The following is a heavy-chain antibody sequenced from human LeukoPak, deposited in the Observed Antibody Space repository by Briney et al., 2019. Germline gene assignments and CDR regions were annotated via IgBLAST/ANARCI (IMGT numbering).Heavy chain of an antibody. Sequence: GGSLRLSCAASGFTVSSNYMSWVRQAPGKGLEWVSVIYSGGSTYYADSVKGRFTISRDSSKNTLYLQMNSLRAEDTAVYYCASNGVGYCSGGSCYSSGISLDNYYYYGMDVWGQGTTVTVSS. J-gene: IGHJ6*02. CDR2: IYSGGST. D-gene: IGHD2-15*01. V-gene: IGHV3-66*01. CDR3: ASNGVGYCSGGSCYSSGISLDNYYYYGMDV. CDR1: GFTVSSNY.